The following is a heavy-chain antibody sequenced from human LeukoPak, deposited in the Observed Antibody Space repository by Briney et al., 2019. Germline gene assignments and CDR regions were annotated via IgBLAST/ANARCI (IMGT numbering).Heavy chain of an antibody. Sequence: GGSLRLSCAASGFTFSGHWMSWVRQAPGKGLEWVANINQGGSDKYYVDSVKGRFTISRDNANNLLYLQMNSLRGEDTAVYYCTRDRSRAEDDWGQGTLVTVSS. V-gene: IGHV3-7*01. CDR2: INQGGSDK. D-gene: IGHD1-14*01. CDR3: TRDRSRAEDD. CDR1: GFTFSGHW. J-gene: IGHJ4*02.